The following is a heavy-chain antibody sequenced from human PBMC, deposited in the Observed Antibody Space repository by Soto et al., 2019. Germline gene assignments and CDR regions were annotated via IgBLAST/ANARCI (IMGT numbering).Heavy chain of an antibody. CDR2: MNPNSGNT. CDR1: GYTFTSYD. CDR3: AIGVPYSYETYYYYYGMDV. V-gene: IGHV1-8*01. D-gene: IGHD5-18*01. Sequence: ASVKVSCKASGYTFTSYDINWVRQATGQGLEWMGWMNPNSGNTGYAQKFQGRVTMTRNTSISTAYMELSSLRSEGTAVYYCAIGVPYSYETYYYYYGMDVWGQGTTVTVSS. J-gene: IGHJ6*02.